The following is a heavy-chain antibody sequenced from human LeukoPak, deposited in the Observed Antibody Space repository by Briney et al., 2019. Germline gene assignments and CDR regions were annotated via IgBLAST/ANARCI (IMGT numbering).Heavy chain of an antibody. J-gene: IGHJ4*02. D-gene: IGHD3-10*01. V-gene: IGHV4-59*01. CDR1: GGSITSYY. Sequence: SETLSLTCTVSGGSITSYYWSWIRQPPGKGLEWIGYIYHSGSTDYNPSLKSRVTISVDTSKNQFSLNLNSVTAADTAVYYCARVVGGPVDYWGQGTLVTVSS. CDR2: IYHSGST. CDR3: ARVVGGPVDY.